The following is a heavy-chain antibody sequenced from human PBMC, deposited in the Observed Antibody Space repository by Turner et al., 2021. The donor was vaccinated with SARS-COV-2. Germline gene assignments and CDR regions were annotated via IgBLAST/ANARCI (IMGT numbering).Heavy chain of an antibody. CDR3: AGEVVVLTTTHYGMDV. CDR2: IYYSGST. V-gene: IGHV4-39*01. J-gene: IGHJ6*02. CDR1: CGSISSSSYY. Sequence: QLQLQESGPGLVTPSETLSLTCTVSCGSISSSSYYWGWIRQPPGKGLEWIGSIYYSGSTYYNPSLKSRVTISVDTSKNQFSLKLSSVTAADTAVYYCAGEVVVLTTTHYGMDVWGQGTTVTVSS. D-gene: IGHD1-26*01.